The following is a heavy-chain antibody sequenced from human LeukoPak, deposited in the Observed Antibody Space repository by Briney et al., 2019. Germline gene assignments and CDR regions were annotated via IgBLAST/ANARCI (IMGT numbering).Heavy chain of an antibody. CDR3: VRDGGFSFGSNWFDP. CDR1: GFTFNIYE. D-gene: IGHD5-18*01. CDR2: IPSCANTI. V-gene: IGHV3-48*03. Sequence: GGSLRLSCTASGFTFNIYEMNWVRQAPGKGLEWISYIPSCANTIYYADSVKGRFTISRDNAKNSLYLQMNSLRVEDTAVYYCVRDGGFSFGSNWFDPWGQGTLVTVSS. J-gene: IGHJ5*02.